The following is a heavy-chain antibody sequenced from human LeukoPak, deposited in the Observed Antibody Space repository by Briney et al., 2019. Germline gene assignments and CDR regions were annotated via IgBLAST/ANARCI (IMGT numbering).Heavy chain of an antibody. CDR1: GGTFSSYA. J-gene: IGHJ4*02. D-gene: IGHD6-19*01. CDR2: IIPILGIA. V-gene: IGHV1-69*04. Sequence: GASVKVSCKASGGTFSSYAISWVRQAPGQGLEWMGRIIPILGIANYAQKFQGRVTMTRDTSISTAYMELSRLRSDDTAVYYCARSMPIAVAGVGNYWGQGTLVTVSS. CDR3: ARSMPIAVAGVGNY.